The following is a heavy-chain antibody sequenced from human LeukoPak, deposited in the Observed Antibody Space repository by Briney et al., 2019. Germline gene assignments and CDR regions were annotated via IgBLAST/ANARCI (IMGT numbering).Heavy chain of an antibody. CDR2: IDKISDGGRT. V-gene: IGHV3-15*07. D-gene: IGHD1-7*01. CDR1: GFRFNNAW. Sequence: GGSLRLSCTPSGTASGFRFNNAWMNWVRQTPGKGLEWVGRIDKISDGGRTAYNVPVKGRFTISRDDSKSTLYLQMNSLKIEDTAVYYCTTDEDWNYARKDVWGQGATVIVSS. J-gene: IGHJ6*02. CDR3: TTDEDWNYARKDV.